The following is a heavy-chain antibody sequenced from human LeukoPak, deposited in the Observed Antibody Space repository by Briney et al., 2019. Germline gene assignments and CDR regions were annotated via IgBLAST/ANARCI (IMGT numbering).Heavy chain of an antibody. CDR2: ISSSSSTI. D-gene: IGHD2-2*01. Sequence: GGSLRLSCAASGFTLSINSMNWVRQAPGKGLEWVSYISSSSSTIYYADSVKGRFTISRDNAKNSLYLQMNSLRAEDTAVYYCARRLTQYDCFDPWGQGILVTVSS. J-gene: IGHJ5*02. V-gene: IGHV3-48*01. CDR3: ARRLTQYDCFDP. CDR1: GFTLSINS.